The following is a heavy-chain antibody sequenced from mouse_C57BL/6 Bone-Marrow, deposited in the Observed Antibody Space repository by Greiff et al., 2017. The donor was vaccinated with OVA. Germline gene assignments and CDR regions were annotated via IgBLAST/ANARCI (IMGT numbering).Heavy chain of an antibody. CDR1: GFNIKDDY. CDR3: TTGGYYCDY. Sequence: VQLQQSGAELVRPGASVKLSCTASGFNIKDDYMHWVKQRPEQGLEWIGWIDPENGDTEYASKFQGKATITADTSSNTAYLQLSSLTSEDTAVYYCTTGGYYCDYWGQGTTLTVSS. J-gene: IGHJ2*01. V-gene: IGHV14-4*01. CDR2: IDPENGDT. D-gene: IGHD1-1*02.